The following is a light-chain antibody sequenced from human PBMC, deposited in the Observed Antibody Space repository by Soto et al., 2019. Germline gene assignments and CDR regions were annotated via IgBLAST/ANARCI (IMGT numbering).Light chain of an antibody. CDR1: QSVSIN. J-gene: IGKJ4*01. CDR3: QQYNYWPPLT. V-gene: IGKV3-15*01. CDR2: GAS. Sequence: EIVMTQSPATLSVSPGERATLSCRASQSVSINLAWYQQKPGQAPRLLIYGASTRATGISARFSGSGSGTEFTLTISSLQSEDFAVYYCQQYNYWPPLTFGGGTKVEIK.